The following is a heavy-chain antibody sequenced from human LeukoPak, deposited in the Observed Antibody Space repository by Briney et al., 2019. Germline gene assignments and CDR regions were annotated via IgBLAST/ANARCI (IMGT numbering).Heavy chain of an antibody. V-gene: IGHV1-2*02. Sequence: ASVKVSCKASGYTFTGYYMHWVRQAPGQGLEWMGWINPNSGGTNYAQKFQGRVTMTRDTSISTAYMELSSLRSEDTAVYYCARGRGYSSGPPGYWGQGTLVTVSS. CDR3: ARGRGYSSGPPGY. CDR2: INPNSGGT. J-gene: IGHJ4*02. CDR1: GYTFTGYY. D-gene: IGHD6-19*01.